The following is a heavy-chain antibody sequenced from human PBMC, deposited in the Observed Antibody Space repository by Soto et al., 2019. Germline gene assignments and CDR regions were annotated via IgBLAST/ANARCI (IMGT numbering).Heavy chain of an antibody. D-gene: IGHD3-10*01. CDR2: ISSSSSTI. V-gene: IGHV3-48*02. J-gene: IGHJ4*02. Sequence: GGSLRLSCAASGFTFSSYSMNWVRQAPGKGLEWVSYISSSSSTIYYADSVKGRFTISRDNAKNSLYLQMNSLRDEDTAVYYCTPLPIMVRRAPMDYWGQGTLVTVSS. CDR3: TPLPIMVRRAPMDY. CDR1: GFTFSSYS.